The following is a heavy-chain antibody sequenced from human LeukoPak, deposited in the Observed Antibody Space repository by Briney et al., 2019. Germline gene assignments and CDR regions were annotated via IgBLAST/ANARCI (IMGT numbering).Heavy chain of an antibody. CDR3: ASLHTTVTKGWFDP. V-gene: IGHV1-69*05. D-gene: IGHD4-17*01. CDR1: GGTFSSYA. J-gene: IGHJ5*02. Sequence: ASVKVSCKASGGTFSSYAISWMRQAPGQGLEWMGRIIPIFGTANYAQKFQGRVTITTDESTSTAYMELSSLRSEDTAVYYCASLHTTVTKGWFDPWGQGTLVTVSS. CDR2: IIPIFGTA.